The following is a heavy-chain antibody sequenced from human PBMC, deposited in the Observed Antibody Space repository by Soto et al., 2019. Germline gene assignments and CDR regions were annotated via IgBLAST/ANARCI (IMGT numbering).Heavy chain of an antibody. J-gene: IGHJ6*02. CDR3: AKDGDFYDFWGGYGWDV. D-gene: IGHD3-3*01. CDR1: GFTFSNYA. CDR2: ISGSGGYT. Sequence: EVQLLESGGGLVAPGGSLRLSCAASGFTFSNYATSWVRQAPGKGLEWVSAISGSGGYTYYADSVKGRFTISRDNSKSTMYLQMSSLRDEDTAIYYCAKDGDFYDFWGGYGWDVWGQGTTVIVSS. V-gene: IGHV3-23*01.